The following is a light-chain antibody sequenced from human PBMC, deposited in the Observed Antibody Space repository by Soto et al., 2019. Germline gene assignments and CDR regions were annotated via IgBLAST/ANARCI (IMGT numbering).Light chain of an antibody. Sequence: EIVLTQSPGTLSLSPGERATLSCRASQGVSSTYLAWYQQKPGQAPRLLIYGASSRATGFPDRFSGSGSGTDFTLTISNLEPEDFAVYYCQQHISWPLTFGGGTKVDIK. V-gene: IGKV3-20*01. CDR3: QQHISWPLT. CDR2: GAS. CDR1: QGVSSTY. J-gene: IGKJ4*01.